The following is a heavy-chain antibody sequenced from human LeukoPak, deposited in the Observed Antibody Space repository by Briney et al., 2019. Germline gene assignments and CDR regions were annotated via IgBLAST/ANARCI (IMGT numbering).Heavy chain of an antibody. Sequence: GGSLRLSCAASGFTFSSYGMHWVRQAPGKGLEWEAFIRYDGSNRYYADSVKGRFTISRDNSKNTLYLQVNSLRAEDTAVYYCAKAGSMVRGVIFDYWGQGTLVTVSS. CDR2: IRYDGSNR. CDR1: GFTFSSYG. D-gene: IGHD3-10*01. CDR3: AKAGSMVRGVIFDY. V-gene: IGHV3-30*02. J-gene: IGHJ4*02.